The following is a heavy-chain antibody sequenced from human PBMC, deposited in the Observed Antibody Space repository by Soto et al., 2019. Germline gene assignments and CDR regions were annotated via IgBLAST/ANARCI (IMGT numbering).Heavy chain of an antibody. J-gene: IGHJ4*02. V-gene: IGHV2-5*02. CDR2: IYWDDDK. CDR1: GFSLSTSGVG. Sequence: QITLKESGPTLVKPTQTLTLTCTFSGFSLSTSGVGVGWIRQPPGKALEWLALIYWDDDKRYSPSLKSRLTISKDTSKNPVVLTMTTMDPVDTXTXXXXXXXXXXXXXXXXYWGQGTLVTVSS. CDR3: XXXXXXXXXXXXXY.